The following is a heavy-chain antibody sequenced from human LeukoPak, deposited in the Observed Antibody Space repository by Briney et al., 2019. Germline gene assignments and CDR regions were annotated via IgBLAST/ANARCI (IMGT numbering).Heavy chain of an antibody. D-gene: IGHD3-22*01. CDR3: AKGDYYDSSGQNYYFDY. V-gene: IGHV3-20*04. CDR2: NWNGGRT. Sequence: GGSLRLSCAASGFTLDVYGMSWVRQAPGKGLEWCSGNWNGGRTGYADSVKGRLTIARDNAKNSLYLQMNSLRAEDTALYYCAKGDYYDSSGQNYYFDYWGQGTLVTVSS. J-gene: IGHJ4*02. CDR1: GFTLDVYG.